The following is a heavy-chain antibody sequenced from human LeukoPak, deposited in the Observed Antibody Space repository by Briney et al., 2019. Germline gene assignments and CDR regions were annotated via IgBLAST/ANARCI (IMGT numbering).Heavy chain of an antibody. CDR2: IYHSGST. CDR3: ARGYSSSWYDGDNWFDP. V-gene: IGHV4-39*01. J-gene: IGHJ5*02. Sequence: SETLSLTCTVSGGSISSSGYYWGWIRQPPGEGLEWIGSIYHSGSTYYNPSLKSRVTISVDTSKNQVSLKLSSVTAADTAVYYCARGYSSSWYDGDNWFDPWGQGTLVTVSS. D-gene: IGHD6-13*01. CDR1: GGSISSSGYY.